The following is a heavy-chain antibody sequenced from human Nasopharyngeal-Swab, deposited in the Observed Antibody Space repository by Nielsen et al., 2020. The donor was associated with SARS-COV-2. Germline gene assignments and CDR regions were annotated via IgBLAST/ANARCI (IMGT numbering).Heavy chain of an antibody. Sequence: SETLSLTSTVSGGSISSGVYYWGGIRQPPGKGLEWIGSIYYSGSTYYNPSLKSRVTISVDTSKNQFSLKLSSVTAADTAVYYCVGSSWYGDYYYYYGMDVWGQGTTVTVSS. CDR2: IYYSGST. CDR3: VGSSWYGDYYYYYGMDV. D-gene: IGHD6-13*01. CDR1: GGSISSGVYY. J-gene: IGHJ6*02. V-gene: IGHV4-39*07.